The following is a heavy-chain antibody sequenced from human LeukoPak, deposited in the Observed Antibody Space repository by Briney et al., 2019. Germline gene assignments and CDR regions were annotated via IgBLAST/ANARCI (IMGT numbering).Heavy chain of an antibody. V-gene: IGHV3-15*01. CDR1: GFPFSGFW. J-gene: IGHJ4*02. D-gene: IGHD1-14*01. Sequence: GGSLRLSCAASGFPFSGFWMHWVRQAPGKGLEWLGRIRTKSDGGTADSAAPVKGRFTISRDDSKNTLYLQMDSLESGDTAVYYCTAGYNRGDYWGQGTLVTVSS. CDR2: IRTKSDGGTA. CDR3: TAGYNRGDY.